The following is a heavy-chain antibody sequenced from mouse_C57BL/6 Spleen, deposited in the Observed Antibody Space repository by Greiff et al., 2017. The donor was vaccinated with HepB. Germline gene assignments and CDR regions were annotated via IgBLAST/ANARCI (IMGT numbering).Heavy chain of an antibody. J-gene: IGHJ1*03. CDR2: ISSGGSYT. V-gene: IGHV5-6*01. Sequence: VQLKESGGDLVKPGGSLKLSCAASGFTFSSYGMSWVRQTPDKRLEWVATISSGGSYTYYPDSVKGRFTISRDNAKNTLYLQMSSLKSEDTAMYYCARLVKGYFDVWGTGTTVTVSS. CDR3: ARLVKGYFDV. CDR1: GFTFSSYG. D-gene: IGHD2-1*01.